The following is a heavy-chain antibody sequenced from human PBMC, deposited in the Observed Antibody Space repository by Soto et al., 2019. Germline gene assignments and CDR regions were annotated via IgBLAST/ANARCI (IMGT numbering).Heavy chain of an antibody. D-gene: IGHD6-19*01. CDR3: AKDGAVSMGYFDL. V-gene: IGHV3-9*01. CDR1: GFTFPNFA. Sequence: EVQVAESGGGLVQPGRSLRLSCAASGFTFPNFAMHWVRQAPGKGLEWVSGIAWDGGSRGYAGSVKGRFTISSENARNSVSLQMRSLRAEDTVMYFCAKDGAVSMGYFDLWGQGTLVIVSS. CDR2: IAWDGGSR. J-gene: IGHJ4*02.